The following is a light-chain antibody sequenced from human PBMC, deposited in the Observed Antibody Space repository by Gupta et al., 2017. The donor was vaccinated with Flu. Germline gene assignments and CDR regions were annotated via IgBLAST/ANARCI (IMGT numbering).Light chain of an antibody. CDR3: SSYAGSNDLV. CDR2: EVT. J-gene: IGLJ3*02. CDR1: SSDVGGYNY. V-gene: IGLV2-8*01. Sequence: QSALTQPPSASGSPGQSVTISCTGTSSDVGGYNYVSWYQQHPGKAPRLMIYEVTKRPSGVPDRFSGSKSGNTASLTVSGIQAEDEADYYCSSYAGSNDLVFGGGTKLTV.